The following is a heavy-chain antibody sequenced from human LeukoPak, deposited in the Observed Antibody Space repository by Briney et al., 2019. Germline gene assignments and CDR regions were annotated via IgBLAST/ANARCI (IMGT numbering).Heavy chain of an antibody. D-gene: IGHD3-22*01. V-gene: IGHV4-4*07. CDR2: IYTSGST. Sequence: SETLSLTCTVSGGSISSYYWSWIRQPAGKGLEWIGRIYTSGSTNYNPSLKSRVTISVDKSKNQFSLKLSSVTAADTAVYYCARRKEYYYDSGGSEDAFDIWGQGTMVTVSS. CDR1: GGSISSYY. CDR3: ARRKEYYYDSGGSEDAFDI. J-gene: IGHJ3*02.